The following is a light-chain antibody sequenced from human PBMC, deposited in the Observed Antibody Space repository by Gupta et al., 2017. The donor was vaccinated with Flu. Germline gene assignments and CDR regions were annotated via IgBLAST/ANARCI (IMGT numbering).Light chain of an antibody. V-gene: IGKV3-15*01. CDR3: LQYNDWPYT. CDR1: QTIDTK. Sequence: EIVMTQSPATLSVSPGERVTLSCRASQTIDTKLAWFQQKPGQSPRLLIYAASTSPTGVPARFSGTVSGTXFTLTIXSLQSEDFAVYYCLQYNDWPYTFGXGTKLEIK. J-gene: IGKJ2*01. CDR2: AAS.